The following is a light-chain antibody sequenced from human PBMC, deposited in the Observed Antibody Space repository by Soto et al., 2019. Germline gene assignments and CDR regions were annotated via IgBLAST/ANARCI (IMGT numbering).Light chain of an antibody. Sequence: DIQMTQSPSTLSASVGDRVTITCRASQFMSVWLAWYQQKPGTAPNLLIYGSSSLLRGVPSRFSGTRSGTDFTLTIGSLQPEDFATYYCQQANSYPWTFGQGTKVDIK. J-gene: IGKJ1*01. CDR2: GSS. V-gene: IGKV1-5*01. CDR3: QQANSYPWT. CDR1: QFMSVW.